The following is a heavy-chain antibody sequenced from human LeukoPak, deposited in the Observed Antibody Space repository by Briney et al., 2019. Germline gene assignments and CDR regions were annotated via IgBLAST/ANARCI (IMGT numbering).Heavy chain of an antibody. CDR3: ARDHFPGSSWYNDAFDI. CDR2: VYYSGST. J-gene: IGHJ3*02. Sequence: PSETLSLTCTVSGGSMNTYYWNWIRQPPGKGLEWIGHVYYSGSTKYNPSLKSRVTLSVDTSKKQFSLNLSSLTAADTAVYYCARDHFPGSSWYNDAFDIWGQGTMVTVSS. V-gene: IGHV4-59*01. D-gene: IGHD6-13*01. CDR1: GGSMNTYY.